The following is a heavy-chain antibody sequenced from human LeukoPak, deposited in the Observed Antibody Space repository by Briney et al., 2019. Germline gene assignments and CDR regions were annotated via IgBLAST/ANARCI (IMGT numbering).Heavy chain of an antibody. CDR1: GFTFSSYW. V-gene: IGHV3-74*01. CDR3: ARADIYYAYRYDVFDI. D-gene: IGHD2-2*01. CDR2: INSDGSST. Sequence: WGSLRLSCAASGFTFSSYWMHWVRQVPGKGLVWVSRINSDGSSTSYADSVKGRFTISRDNAKNTLYLQMNSLRAEDTAVYYCARADIYYAYRYDVFDIWGQGTMVTVSS. J-gene: IGHJ3*02.